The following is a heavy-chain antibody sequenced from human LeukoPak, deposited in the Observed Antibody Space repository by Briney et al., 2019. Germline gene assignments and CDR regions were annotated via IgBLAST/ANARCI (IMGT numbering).Heavy chain of an antibody. V-gene: IGHV3-7*01. CDR3: AREGIVAPGGDAFDI. D-gene: IGHD1-26*01. Sequence: GGSLRLSCAASGFTFSSYWMSWVRQAPGKGLEWVANIKQDGSEKYYVDSVKGRFTISGDNAKNSLYLQMNSLRAEDTAVYYCAREGIVAPGGDAFDIWGQGTMVTVSS. CDR1: GFTFSSYW. CDR2: IKQDGSEK. J-gene: IGHJ3*02.